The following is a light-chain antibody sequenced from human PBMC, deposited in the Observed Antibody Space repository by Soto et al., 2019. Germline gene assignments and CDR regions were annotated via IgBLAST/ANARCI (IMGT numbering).Light chain of an antibody. CDR1: HDIGNS. V-gene: IGKV1-27*01. Sequence: DLQMTQSPPSLSASVGDRVTVTCRASHDIGNSLAWYQHRPGRSPRLLIIDASSLQSGVPSRVSGNGSGTHFTLAISSLGPEDVATFYCQNYNNAPLTFGGGTKVEVK. CDR3: QNYNNAPLT. J-gene: IGKJ4*01. CDR2: DAS.